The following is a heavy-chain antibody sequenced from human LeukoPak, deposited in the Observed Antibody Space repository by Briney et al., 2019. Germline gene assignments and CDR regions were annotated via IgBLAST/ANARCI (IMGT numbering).Heavy chain of an antibody. CDR1: GFTFSSYD. D-gene: IGHD3-22*01. CDR2: IGTAGDT. Sequence: PGGSLRLSCAASGFTFSSYDMHWVRQATGKGLEWVSAIGTAGDTYYPGSVKGRFTISRENAKNSLYLQMNSLRAGDTAVYYCARGLAAEGAFYIWGQGTMVTVSS. CDR3: ARGLAAEGAFYI. J-gene: IGHJ3*02. V-gene: IGHV3-13*01.